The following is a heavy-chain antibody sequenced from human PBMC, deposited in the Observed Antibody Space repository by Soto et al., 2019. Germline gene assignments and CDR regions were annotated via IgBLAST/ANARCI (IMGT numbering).Heavy chain of an antibody. D-gene: IGHD2-8*02. Sequence: QVQLQQWGAGLLKPSETLSLTCAVYGGSFSGYYWTWIRQPPGTGLEWIGEINHRGSTNYNPSLKSRVTISVDTSKNQFSLKLTSVTAADTAVYYCARDKITGRFDHWGQGTLVTVSS. CDR2: INHRGST. J-gene: IGHJ4*02. CDR1: GGSFSGYY. CDR3: ARDKITGRFDH. V-gene: IGHV4-34*01.